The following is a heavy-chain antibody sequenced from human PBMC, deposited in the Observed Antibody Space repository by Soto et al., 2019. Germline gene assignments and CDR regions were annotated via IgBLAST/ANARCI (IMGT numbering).Heavy chain of an antibody. CDR1: GYTLTELS. J-gene: IGHJ4*02. CDR3: AREEDIVVVVAAIREYYFDY. V-gene: IGHV1-24*01. D-gene: IGHD2-15*01. CDR2: IDPEDGET. Sequence: GASVKVPCKVSGYTLTELSMHWVRQAPGKGLEWMGGIDPEDGETKYAQKFQGRVTMTRDTSASTAYMELSSLRSEDTAVYYCAREEDIVVVVAAIREYYFDYWGQGTLVTVSS.